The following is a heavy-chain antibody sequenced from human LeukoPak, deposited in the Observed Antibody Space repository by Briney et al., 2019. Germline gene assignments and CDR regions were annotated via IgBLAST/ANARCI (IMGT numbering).Heavy chain of an antibody. J-gene: IGHJ4*02. CDR2: ISGSGGST. V-gene: IGHV3-23*01. CDR1: GFTFSSYS. D-gene: IGHD7-27*01. CDR3: AKDPYWGSPFDY. Sequence: AGGSLRLSCAASGFTFSSYSMNWVRQAPGKGLEWVSAISGSGGSTYYADSVKGRFTISRDNSKNTLYLQMNSLRAEDTAVYYCAKDPYWGSPFDYWGQGTLVTVSS.